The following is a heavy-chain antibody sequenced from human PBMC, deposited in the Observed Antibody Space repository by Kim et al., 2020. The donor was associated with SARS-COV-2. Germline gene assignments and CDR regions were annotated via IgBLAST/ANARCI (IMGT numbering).Heavy chain of an antibody. CDR3: AKEGGH. Sequence: NRGGGGTNYAQKCQGRVTMTEDTSTNTVYMELSSLRSDDTAVYYCAKEGGHWGQGTLVTVSS. D-gene: IGHD3-16*01. V-gene: IGHV1-46*01. J-gene: IGHJ4*02. CDR2: NRGGGGT.